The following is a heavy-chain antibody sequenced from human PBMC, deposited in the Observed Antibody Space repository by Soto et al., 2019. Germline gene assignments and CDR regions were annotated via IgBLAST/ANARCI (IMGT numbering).Heavy chain of an antibody. CDR3: ARDISGNFDS. V-gene: IGHV4-61*01. CDR1: GGSVSSGSNF. D-gene: IGHD5-12*01. Sequence: SETLSLTCAVSGGSVSSGSNFWSWIRQPPGKALVWIGYISYSGSTNYNPSLKSRVTISVDTSKNQFSLKLNSVTAADTAVYYCARDISGNFDSWGQGTLVTVSS. J-gene: IGHJ4*02. CDR2: ISYSGST.